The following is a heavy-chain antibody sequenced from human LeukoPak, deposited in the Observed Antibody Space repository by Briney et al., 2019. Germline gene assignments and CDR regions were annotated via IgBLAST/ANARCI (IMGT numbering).Heavy chain of an antibody. CDR3: AKAWEPRGEVAFDI. V-gene: IGHV3-23*01. D-gene: IGHD1-26*01. CDR1: GFTFSRNW. CDR2: ISGSGGST. J-gene: IGHJ3*02. Sequence: PGGSLRLSCAASGFTFSRNWMSWVRQAPGKGLEWVSAISGSGGSTYYADSVKGRFTISRDNSKNTLYLQMNSLRAEDTAVYYCAKAWEPRGEVAFDIWGQGTMVTVSS.